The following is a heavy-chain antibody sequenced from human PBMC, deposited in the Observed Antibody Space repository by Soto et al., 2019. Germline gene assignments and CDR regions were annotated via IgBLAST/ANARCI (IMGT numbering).Heavy chain of an antibody. D-gene: IGHD2-21*02. Sequence: PGGSLRLSCAASGFTFSSYWMSWVRQAPGKGLEWVANIKQDGSEKYYVDSVKGRFTISRDNAKNSLYLQMNSLRAEDTAVYYCAKDPQISGGDCCPFGYWGQGTLVTVSS. CDR3: AKDPQISGGDCCPFGY. CDR2: IKQDGSEK. J-gene: IGHJ4*02. V-gene: IGHV3-7*03. CDR1: GFTFSSYW.